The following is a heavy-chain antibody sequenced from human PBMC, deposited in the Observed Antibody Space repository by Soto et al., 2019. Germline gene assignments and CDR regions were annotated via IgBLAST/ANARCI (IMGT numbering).Heavy chain of an antibody. D-gene: IGHD2-15*01. J-gene: IGHJ4*02. CDR3: VRTSLGVAAATREDY. Sequence: EVQLVESGGGLVQPGGSLRLSCAASVFTFSSYWMHWVRQAPGKGLVWVSRINSDGSSTSYADSVKGRFTISRDNAKNTRYLQRNSLRAEDTAVYYCVRTSLGVAAATREDYWGQGTLVTVSS. CDR2: INSDGSST. CDR1: VFTFSSYW. V-gene: IGHV3-74*01.